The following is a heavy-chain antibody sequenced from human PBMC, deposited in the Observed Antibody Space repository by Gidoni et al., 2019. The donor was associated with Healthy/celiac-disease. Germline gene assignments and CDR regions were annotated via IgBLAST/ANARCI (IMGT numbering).Heavy chain of an antibody. Sequence: EVQLVESGGGLVQPGGSLRLSCAASGFTFSSYAMSWVRQAPGKGLEWVSAISGSGGSTYYADSVKGRFTISRDNSKNTLYLQMNSLRAEDTAVYYCVRGYSSSKAFDIWGQGTMVTVSS. CDR1: GFTFSSYA. D-gene: IGHD6-6*01. CDR3: VRGYSSSKAFDI. V-gene: IGHV3-23*04. J-gene: IGHJ3*02. CDR2: ISGSGGST.